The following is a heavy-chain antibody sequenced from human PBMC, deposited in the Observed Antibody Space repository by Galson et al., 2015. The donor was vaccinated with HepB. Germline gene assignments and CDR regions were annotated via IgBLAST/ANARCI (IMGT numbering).Heavy chain of an antibody. Sequence: SLRLSCAASGFNFSGSAIHWVRQASGKGPEWIGRIRSKTSNHAALYVQSLKGRFTISRDDSKNMAYLHMRSLKTDDTAVYYCVRMGDLSGYSSRWGQGTLVTVSS. CDR2: IRSKTSNHAA. V-gene: IGHV3-73*01. CDR1: GFNFSGSA. D-gene: IGHD6-13*01. J-gene: IGHJ4*02. CDR3: VRMGDLSGYSSR.